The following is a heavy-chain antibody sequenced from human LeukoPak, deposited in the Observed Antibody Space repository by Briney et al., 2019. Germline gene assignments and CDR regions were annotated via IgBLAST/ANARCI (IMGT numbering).Heavy chain of an antibody. J-gene: IGHJ4*02. Sequence: ASVKVSCKASGGTFSSYAISWVRQAPGLGLEWMGWTSYNGNTNYAQKFQDRVTMTTDTSTTTAYMELRSLESDDTAVYYCARHSGSGWQALGYWGQGTLVTVSS. CDR3: ARHSGSGWQALGY. CDR1: GGTFSSYA. V-gene: IGHV1-18*01. CDR2: TSYNGNT. D-gene: IGHD6-19*01.